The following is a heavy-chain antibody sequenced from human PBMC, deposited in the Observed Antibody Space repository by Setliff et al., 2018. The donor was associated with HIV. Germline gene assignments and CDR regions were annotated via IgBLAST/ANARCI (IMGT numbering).Heavy chain of an antibody. CDR1: GYTFIDNY. V-gene: IGHV1-2*02. Sequence: ASVKVSCKTSGYTFIDNYIHWVRQAPGQGLEWMAWINAYTGDTNYAQKFQGSATVTRDTSISTAYMELSRLRSDDTAVYYCARDWKHVFDIWGQGTMVTVSS. CDR3: ARDWKHVFDI. CDR2: INAYTGDT. D-gene: IGHD1-1*01. J-gene: IGHJ3*02.